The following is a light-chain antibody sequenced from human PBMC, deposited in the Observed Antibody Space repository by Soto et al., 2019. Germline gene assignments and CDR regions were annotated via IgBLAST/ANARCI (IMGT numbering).Light chain of an antibody. CDR1: SSDVGGYNY. V-gene: IGLV2-14*01. CDR3: SLYTSSSTSVV. Sequence: QSVLTQPASVSGSPGQSITISCTGTSSDVGGYNYVSWYQQHPGKAPKLMIYDVSNRPSGVSNRFSGSKSGNTASLTISGLQAEDEADYYCSLYTSSSTSVVFGGGTKVTVL. J-gene: IGLJ2*01. CDR2: DVS.